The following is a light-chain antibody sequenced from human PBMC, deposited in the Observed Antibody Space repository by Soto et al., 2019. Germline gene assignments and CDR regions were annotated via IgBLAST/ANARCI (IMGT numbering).Light chain of an antibody. V-gene: IGKV3-20*01. J-gene: IGKJ2*01. CDR1: QSISSTY. CDR2: GTY. Sequence: EIVLTQSPGTLSLSPGERATLSCRTSQSISSTYLAWYQQKPGQAPRLLIYGTYSRATGIPDRFSGSGSGSDFTLNISRLEPEDFAVYYCQQYGTSPPVYTFGQGTKLEIK. CDR3: QQYGTSPPVYT.